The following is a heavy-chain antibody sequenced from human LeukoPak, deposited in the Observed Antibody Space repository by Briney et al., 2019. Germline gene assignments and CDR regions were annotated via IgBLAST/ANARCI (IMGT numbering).Heavy chain of an antibody. V-gene: IGHV1-18*01. J-gene: IGHJ4*02. CDR1: GYTFTSYG. CDR3: ARVPHSVTLGAIFLHYFDY. D-gene: IGHD3-3*02. Sequence: ASVKVSCKASGYTFTSYGISWVRQAPGQGLEWMGWISAYNGNTNYAQKLQGRVTMTTDTSTSTAYMELRSLRSDDTALYYCARVPHSVTLGAIFLHYFDYWGLGTLVTVSS. CDR2: ISAYNGNT.